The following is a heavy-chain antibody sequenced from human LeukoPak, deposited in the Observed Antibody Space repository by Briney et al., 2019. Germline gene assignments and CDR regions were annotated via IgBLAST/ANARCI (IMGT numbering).Heavy chain of an antibody. CDR1: GGSISSYY. V-gene: IGHV4-4*07. Sequence: SETLSLTCTVSGGSISSYYWSWIRQPAGKGLEWIGRIYTSGSTNYNPSLKSRVTMSEDTSKNQFSLKLSSVTAADTAVYYCARGSRDIVVVPAAPYYYYYYYMDVWGKGTTVTVSS. J-gene: IGHJ6*03. CDR2: IYTSGST. D-gene: IGHD2-2*01. CDR3: ARGSRDIVVVPAAPYYYYYYYMDV.